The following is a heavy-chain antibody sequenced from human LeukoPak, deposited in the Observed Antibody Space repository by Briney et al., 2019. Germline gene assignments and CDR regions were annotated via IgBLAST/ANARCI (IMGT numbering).Heavy chain of an antibody. D-gene: IGHD3/OR15-3a*01. CDR2: ISSSGSTI. V-gene: IGHV3-48*03. CDR1: GFTLSSYE. Sequence: GGSLRLSCAASGFTLSSYEMNWVRQAPGKGLEWVSYISSSGSTIYYADSVKGRFTISRDNAKNSLYLQMNSLRAEDTAVYYCATGLGLFSDAFDTWGQGTMVTVSS. J-gene: IGHJ3*02. CDR3: ATGLGLFSDAFDT.